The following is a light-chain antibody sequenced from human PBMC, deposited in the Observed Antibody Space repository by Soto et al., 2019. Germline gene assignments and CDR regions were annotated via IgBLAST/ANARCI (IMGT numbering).Light chain of an antibody. CDR1: QRISSN. J-gene: IGKJ1*01. Sequence: EIVMTQSPDTLSVSPGERATLSCRASQRISSNLAWYQQKPGQAPRLLIYGASTRATGVPARFSGSGSETDFTLTISNLQSEDCAVYYCQQYGSSPPRTFGQGTKVE. V-gene: IGKV3D-15*01. CDR3: QQYGSSPPRT. CDR2: GAS.